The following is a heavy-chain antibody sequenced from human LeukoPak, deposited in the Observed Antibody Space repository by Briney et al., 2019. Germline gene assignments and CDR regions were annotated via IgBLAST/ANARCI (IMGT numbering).Heavy chain of an antibody. CDR1: GGSFSGYY. CDR2: INHSGST. D-gene: IGHD3-10*01. CDR3: ARGGGSGPLDAFDI. V-gene: IGHV4-34*01. J-gene: IGHJ3*02. Sequence: SETLSLTCAVYGGSFSGYYWSWIRQPPGKGLEWIGEINHSGSTNFNPSLKSRVTISVDTSKNQFSLKLSSVTAADMAVYYCARGGGSGPLDAFDIWGQGTMVTVSS.